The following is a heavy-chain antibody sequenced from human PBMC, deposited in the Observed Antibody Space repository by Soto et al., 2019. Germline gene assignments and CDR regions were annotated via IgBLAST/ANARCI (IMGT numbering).Heavy chain of an antibody. D-gene: IGHD3-10*01. J-gene: IGHJ3*02. CDR3: AKSRGSGTYFNPSDAFDI. CDR1: GFTFSSYA. V-gene: IGHV3-23*01. Sequence: EVQLLDSGGGLVQPGGSLRLSCAASGFTFSSYAMSWVRQAPGKGLEWVSSISGSGGGTYYADSVKGRFTISRDNSKNTRYLQMNSLRAEDTAVFYCAKSRGSGTYFNPSDAFDIWGQGTMVTVSS. CDR2: ISGSGGGT.